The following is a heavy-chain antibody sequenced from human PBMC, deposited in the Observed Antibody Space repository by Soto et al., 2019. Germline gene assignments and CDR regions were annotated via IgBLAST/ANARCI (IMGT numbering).Heavy chain of an antibody. J-gene: IGHJ4*02. V-gene: IGHV4-39*01. D-gene: IGHD4-17*01. Sequence: NPWGTVTLTCTVSGGTVTSSSYHWGWIAQSKGKGVEVIGCVCYRGRSYAKASVKSRVTIAVDKTKNRLSLSLNTVTASDTAVYFCVSQRTTVPTQAYFDYWGPGALVTVSS. CDR1: GGTVTSSSYH. CDR3: VSQRTTVPTQAYFDY. CDR2: VCYRGRS.